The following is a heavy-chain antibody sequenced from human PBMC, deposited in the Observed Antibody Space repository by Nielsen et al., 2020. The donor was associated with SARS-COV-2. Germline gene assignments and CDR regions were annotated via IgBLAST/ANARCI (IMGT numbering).Heavy chain of an antibody. CDR2: ISAYNGNT. J-gene: IGHJ5*02. D-gene: IGHD5-18*01. V-gene: IGHV1-18*01. CDR3: ATGPQLRQQNWFDP. Sequence: ASVKVSCKASGYTFTSYGISWVRQAPGQGLEWMGWISAYNGNTNYAQKLQGRDTMTEDTSTDTAYMELSSLRSEDTAVYYCATGPQLRQQNWFDPWGQGTLVTVSS. CDR1: GYTFTSYG.